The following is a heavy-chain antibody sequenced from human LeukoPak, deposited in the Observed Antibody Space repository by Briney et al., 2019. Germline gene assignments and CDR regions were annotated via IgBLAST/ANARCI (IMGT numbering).Heavy chain of an antibody. Sequence: GGSLRLSCAASGFIFSSYAMCWVRQAPGRGLEWVSGISASGRNSDYADSVKGRFTISRDNSKNTLYLQISNLRAEDTAIFYCAKGVTTHSSSVLISWGQGALVTVSS. CDR3: AKGVTTHSSSVLIS. CDR1: GFIFSSYA. V-gene: IGHV3-23*01. J-gene: IGHJ5*02. D-gene: IGHD6-6*01. CDR2: ISASGRNS.